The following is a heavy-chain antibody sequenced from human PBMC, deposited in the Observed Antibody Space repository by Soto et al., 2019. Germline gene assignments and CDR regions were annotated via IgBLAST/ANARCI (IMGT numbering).Heavy chain of an antibody. CDR2: ISAYNGNT. CDR3: ARCGSTSSRSWIVLDYYYGMDV. CDR1: GYTFTSYG. Sequence: ASVKVSCRASGYTFTSYGSSWVRQAPGQGLEWMGWISAYNGNTNYAQKLQGRVTMTTDTSTSTAYMELRSLRSDDTAVYYCARCGSTSSRSWIVLDYYYGMDVRGHG. D-gene: IGHD6-6*01. V-gene: IGHV1-18*01. J-gene: IGHJ6*02.